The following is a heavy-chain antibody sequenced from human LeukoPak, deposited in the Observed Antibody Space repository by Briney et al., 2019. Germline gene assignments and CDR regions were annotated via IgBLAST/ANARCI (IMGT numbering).Heavy chain of an antibody. J-gene: IGHJ4*02. CDR2: IHASGPT. CDR1: GGSISTYY. Sequence: SETLSLTCTVSGGSISTYYWSLIRRPPGKGLEWIAYIHASGPTNYNPSLKSRITISVDTSKNQFSLKLSSVTAADTAVYYCARHDAGIAARPFDNWGQGTLVTVSS. CDR3: ARHDAGIAARPFDN. V-gene: IGHV4-4*09. D-gene: IGHD6-6*01.